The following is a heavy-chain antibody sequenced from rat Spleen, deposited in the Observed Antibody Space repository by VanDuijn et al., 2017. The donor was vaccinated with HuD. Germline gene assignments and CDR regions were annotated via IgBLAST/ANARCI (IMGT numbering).Heavy chain of an antibody. J-gene: IGHJ2*01. CDR1: GFTFSSFA. CDR2: ITSAGSNT. V-gene: IGHV5-7*01. D-gene: IGHD1-9*01. Sequence: EVQLVESGGGLVQPGRSLKLSCAASGFTFSSFAMAWVRQAPKKGLEWVATITSAGSNTYYPDSVKGRFTISRDNAKSTLYLQMDSLRSEDTATYYCARRHYGYTDYFDFWGQGVMVTVSP. CDR3: ARRHYGYTDYFDF.